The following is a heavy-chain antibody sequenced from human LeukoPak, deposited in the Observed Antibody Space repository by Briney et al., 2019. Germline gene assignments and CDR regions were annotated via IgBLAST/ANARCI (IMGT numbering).Heavy chain of an antibody. CDR3: ARLTYSSSSGLFGGTNWFDP. V-gene: IGHV4-4*09. D-gene: IGHD6-6*01. CDR2: IYTSGST. CDR1: GGSISNYY. J-gene: IGHJ5*02. Sequence: SETLSLTCTVSGGSISNYYWSWIRQPPGKGLEWIGYIYTSGSTNYNPSLKSRLTLSVDTSKNQFSLKLSSVTAADTAVYYCARLTYSSSSGLFGGTNWFDPWGQGALVTVSS.